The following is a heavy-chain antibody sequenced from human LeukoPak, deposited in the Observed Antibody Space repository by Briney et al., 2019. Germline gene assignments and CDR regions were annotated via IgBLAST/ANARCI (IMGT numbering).Heavy chain of an antibody. V-gene: IGHV4-34*01. CDR3: ARERSSSWSQNPYYYYGMDV. CDR2: INHSGST. D-gene: IGHD6-6*01. Sequence: PSETLSLTCAVYGGSFSGYYWSWIRQPPGKGLEWIGEINHSGSTYYNPSLKSRVTISVDTSKNQFSLKLSSVTAADTAVYYCARERSSSWSQNPYYYYGMDVWGQGTTVTVSS. J-gene: IGHJ6*02. CDR1: GGSFSGYY.